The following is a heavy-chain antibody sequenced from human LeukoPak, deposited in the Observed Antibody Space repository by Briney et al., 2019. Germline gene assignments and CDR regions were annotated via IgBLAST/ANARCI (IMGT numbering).Heavy chain of an antibody. J-gene: IGHJ4*02. D-gene: IGHD3-10*01. Sequence: PSETLSLTCAVYGGSFSGYYWSWIRQPPGKGLEWIGEINHSGRTNYNPSLKSRVTISVDTSKKQFSLKLSSVTAADTAVYYCARGVDYYGVWGQGTLVTVSS. CDR3: ARGVDYYGV. CDR2: INHSGRT. V-gene: IGHV4-34*01. CDR1: GGSFSGYY.